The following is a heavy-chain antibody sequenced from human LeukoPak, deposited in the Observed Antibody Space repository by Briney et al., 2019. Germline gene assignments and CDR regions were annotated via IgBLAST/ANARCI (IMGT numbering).Heavy chain of an antibody. D-gene: IGHD6-19*01. CDR3: ASEQLLAVAGTRDAFDI. CDR1: GYTFTSYY. J-gene: IGHJ3*02. Sequence: ASVKVSCKASGYTFTSYYMHWVRQAPGQGLEWMGIINPRGGSTSYAQKFQGRVTMTRDTSTSTVYMELSSLRSEDTAVYYCASEQLLAVAGTRDAFDIWGQGTMVTVSS. V-gene: IGHV1-46*01. CDR2: INPRGGST.